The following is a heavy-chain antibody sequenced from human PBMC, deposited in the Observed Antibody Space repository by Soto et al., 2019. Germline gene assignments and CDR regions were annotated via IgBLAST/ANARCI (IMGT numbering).Heavy chain of an antibody. CDR3: ARRYHFDSSGYYGAFDL. D-gene: IGHD3-22*01. J-gene: IGHJ3*01. CDR1: GGSISSTSYY. CDR2: MYYSGST. V-gene: IGHV4-39*02. Sequence: QLQLQESGPGLVKPSETLSLTCIVSGGSISSTSYYWGWIRQPPGKGLEWIASMYYSGSTYYNPSLRSRVTISVDTSKNHCSLNLSSVTAADTAVYYCARRYHFDSSGYYGAFDLWGQGTMVTVSS.